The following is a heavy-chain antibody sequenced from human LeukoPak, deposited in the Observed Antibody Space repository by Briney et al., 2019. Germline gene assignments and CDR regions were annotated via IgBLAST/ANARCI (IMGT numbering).Heavy chain of an antibody. CDR2: INPNSGGT. Sequence: ASVKVSCKASGYTFTGYYLHWVRQAPGQGLEWMGWINPNSGGTNYAQKFQDRVTMTRDTSISTAYMELSRLRSDDTAVYYCARDQDCFDPWGQGTLVTVSS. J-gene: IGHJ5*02. CDR3: ARDQDCFDP. V-gene: IGHV1-2*02. CDR1: GYTFTGYY.